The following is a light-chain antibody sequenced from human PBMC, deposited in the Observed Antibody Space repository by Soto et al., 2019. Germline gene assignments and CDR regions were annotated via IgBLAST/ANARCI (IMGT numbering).Light chain of an antibody. CDR1: QSVSSY. V-gene: IGKV3-20*01. Sequence: VLTQSPGTLSLSPGERATLSCRASQSVSSYLAWYQQKPGQAPRLLIYDASNRATGIPARFSGSGSGTDFTLTISRLEPEDFAVYYCQQYGTSPITFGQGRRLEIK. CDR2: DAS. CDR3: QQYGTSPIT. J-gene: IGKJ5*01.